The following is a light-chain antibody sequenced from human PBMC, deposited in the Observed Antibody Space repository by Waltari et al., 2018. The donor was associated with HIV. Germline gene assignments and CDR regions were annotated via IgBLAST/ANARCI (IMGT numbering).Light chain of an antibody. Sequence: DIPMTQSPSSLSPSVGDRVTITCRASQSISSYLNWYQQKPGKAPKLLIYAASSLQSGVPSRFSGSGSGTDFTLTISSLQPEDFATYYCQQSYSTLRTFGQGTKVEIK. CDR2: AAS. CDR1: QSISSY. CDR3: QQSYSTLRT. V-gene: IGKV1-39*01. J-gene: IGKJ1*01.